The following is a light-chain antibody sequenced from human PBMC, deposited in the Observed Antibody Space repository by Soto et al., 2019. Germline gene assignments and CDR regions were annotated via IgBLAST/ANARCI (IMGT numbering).Light chain of an antibody. Sequence: IVLTQSPGTLSLSPGERATLSCRASQTGSNSYLAWYQQKSAQAPRLLIYGVSTRATGIPDRFSGSGSGTEFTLTISRLEPEDFAVYFRQQYGYLQWTFGQGTKVEIK. J-gene: IGKJ1*01. V-gene: IGKV3-20*01. CDR1: QTGSNSY. CDR2: GVS. CDR3: QQYGYLQWT.